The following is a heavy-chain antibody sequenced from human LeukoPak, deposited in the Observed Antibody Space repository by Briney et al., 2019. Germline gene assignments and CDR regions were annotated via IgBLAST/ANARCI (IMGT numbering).Heavy chain of an antibody. CDR2: ITGSGGNT. CDR1: GFTFSSYA. Sequence: GGSLRLSCAASGFTFSSYAMNWVRQAPGKGLEWVSLITGSGGNTYYADSVKGRFIISRDNSENTLYLQMDSLRADDTAVYSCAKAAGSTYGSEYFHYWGQGTLVTVSS. J-gene: IGHJ4*02. D-gene: IGHD5-18*01. CDR3: AKAAGSTYGSEYFHY. V-gene: IGHV3-23*01.